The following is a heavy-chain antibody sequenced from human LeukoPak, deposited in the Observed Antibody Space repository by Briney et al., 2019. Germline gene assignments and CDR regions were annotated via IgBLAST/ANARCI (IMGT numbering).Heavy chain of an antibody. J-gene: IGHJ4*02. CDR3: ARGEGLFDY. CDR1: GFTVSSSH. Sequence: GGSLRLSCAASGFTVSSSHMSWVRQAPGKGLEWVSVTYGGGSTQYADSVKGRFTISRDNSKNTLYLQMNSLRAEDTAVYYCARGEGLFDYWGQGTLVTVSS. V-gene: IGHV3-53*01. CDR2: TYGGGST.